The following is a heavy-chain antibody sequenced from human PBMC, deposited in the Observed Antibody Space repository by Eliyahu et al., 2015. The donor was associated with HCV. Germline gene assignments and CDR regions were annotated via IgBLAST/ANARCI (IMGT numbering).Heavy chain of an antibody. CDR3: ASGGGGIAVAGTGGWFDP. CDR1: GGPXPXXS. CDR2: IHYXGST. J-gene: IGHJ5*02. Sequence: QVQLQESGPGLVKPSETLSLTXTVXGGPXPXXSWXWXRQPPGKGLEWIGXIHYXGSTHYNPSLKSRVSISVDTSKNQFSLKLTSVTAADTAVYYCASGGGGIAVAGTGGWFDPWGQGTLVTVSS. D-gene: IGHD6-19*01. V-gene: IGHV4-59*01.